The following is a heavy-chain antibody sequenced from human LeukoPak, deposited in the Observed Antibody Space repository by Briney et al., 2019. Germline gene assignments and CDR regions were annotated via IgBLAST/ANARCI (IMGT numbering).Heavy chain of an antibody. D-gene: IGHD3-22*01. V-gene: IGHV4-4*07. CDR2: IYVTGGT. J-gene: IGHJ6*03. CDR3: ARLKYYDSTGYSPGYYMDV. Sequence: KASETLSLTCTVSGGSIINYYCSWIRQPAGTGLEWVGRIYVTGGTIYNPSLQSRLSMSVDTSKNQFSLRLTSVTAADTAVYYCARLKYYDSTGYSPGYYMDVWGKGITVTVSS. CDR1: GGSIINYY.